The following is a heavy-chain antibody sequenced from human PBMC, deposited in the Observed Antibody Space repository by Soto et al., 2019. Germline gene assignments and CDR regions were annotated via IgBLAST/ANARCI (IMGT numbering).Heavy chain of an antibody. V-gene: IGHV1-58*01. CDR2: IVVGSGNT. D-gene: IGHD3-3*01. J-gene: IGHJ6*02. Sequence: ASVKVSCKASGFTFTSSAVQWVRQARGQRLEWIGWIVVGSGNTNYAQKFQERVTITRDVSTSTAYMELSSLRSEDTAVYYCAADPKSFFGVYYYGMDVWGQGTTVTVSS. CDR1: GFTFTSSA. CDR3: AADPKSFFGVYYYGMDV.